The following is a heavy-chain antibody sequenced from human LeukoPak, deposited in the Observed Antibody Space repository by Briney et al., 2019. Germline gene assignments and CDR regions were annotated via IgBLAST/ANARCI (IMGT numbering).Heavy chain of an antibody. CDR3: ARNMVRGGDAFDI. CDR1: GFTFSSYS. V-gene: IGHV3-21*01. J-gene: IGHJ3*02. Sequence: GGSLRLSCAASGFTFSSYSMNWVRQAPGKGLEWVSSISSSSSYIYYADSVKGRFTISRDNAKNSLYLQMNSLRAEDTAVYYCARNMVRGGDAFDIWGQGTMVTVCS. D-gene: IGHD3-10*01. CDR2: ISSSSSYI.